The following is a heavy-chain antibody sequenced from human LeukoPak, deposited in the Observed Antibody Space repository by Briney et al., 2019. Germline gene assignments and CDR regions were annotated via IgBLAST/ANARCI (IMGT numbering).Heavy chain of an antibody. Sequence: PSETLSLTCSVSGGSISNSHYYWSWIRQPPGKGLEWIGYIYHSGSTYYNPSLKSRVTISVDTSKNQFSLKLSSVTAADTAVYYCARRRMVRGVVGALDVWGQGTTVTVSS. J-gene: IGHJ6*02. CDR2: IYHSGST. V-gene: IGHV4-30-2*01. D-gene: IGHD3-10*01. CDR3: ARRRMVRGVVGALDV. CDR1: GGSISNSHYY.